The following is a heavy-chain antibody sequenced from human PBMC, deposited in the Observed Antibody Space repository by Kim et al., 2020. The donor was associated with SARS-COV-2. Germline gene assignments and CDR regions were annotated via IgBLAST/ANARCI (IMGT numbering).Heavy chain of an antibody. Sequence: YYSGSTYYNPSLKSRVTISVDTSKNQFSLKLSSVTAADTAVYYCARDPVPWGQGTLVTVSS. V-gene: IGHV4-39*07. CDR2: YYSGST. D-gene: IGHD4-17*01. J-gene: IGHJ5*02. CDR3: ARDPVP.